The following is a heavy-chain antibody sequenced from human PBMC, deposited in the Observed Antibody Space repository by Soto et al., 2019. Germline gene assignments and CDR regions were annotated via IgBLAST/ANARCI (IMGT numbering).Heavy chain of an antibody. V-gene: IGHV3-15*01. J-gene: IGHJ6*02. CDR2: IKSKTDGGTA. CDR3: STDIGIYGLDI. CDR1: RFSFTNAW. Sequence: EVQLVESGGGFVQPGGFLRLSCVASRFSFTNAWMSWVRQAPGKGPEWVGRIKSKTDGGTADYAAPVKGRFTISRDDSQNTLYLHMDNLKAEDTALYHCSTDIGIYGLDIWGQGTSVTVSS. D-gene: IGHD1-26*01.